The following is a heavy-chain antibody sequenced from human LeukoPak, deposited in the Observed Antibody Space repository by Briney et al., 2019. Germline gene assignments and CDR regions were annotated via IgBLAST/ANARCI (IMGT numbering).Heavy chain of an antibody. V-gene: IGHV3-30*18. D-gene: IGHD5-12*01. J-gene: IGHJ4*02. CDR3: AKDHGSGYDFGDY. CDR2: ISHDESDK. Sequence: GRSLRLSCAASGFTFRTYAMHWVRQAPGKGLEWVAVISHDESDKYYAGSVKGRFTISRDNSKNTLYLQMNSLRAEDTAVYFCAKDHGSGYDFGDYWGQGTLVTVSS. CDR1: GFTFRTYA.